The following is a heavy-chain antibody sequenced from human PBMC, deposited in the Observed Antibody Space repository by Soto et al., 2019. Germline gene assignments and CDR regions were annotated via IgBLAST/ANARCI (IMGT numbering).Heavy chain of an antibody. CDR3: AKLWDSGTYREFDY. CDR1: GFTFSTYG. CDR2: ISSDGSNK. J-gene: IGHJ4*02. V-gene: IGHV3-30*18. D-gene: IGHD1-26*01. Sequence: QVQLVESGGGVVQPGRSLRLSCAASGFTFSTYGMHWVRQAPGKGPEWVAVISSDGSNKYYADSLKGRFTISRDNSKNTLYLQMNSLRAEDTAVYYCAKLWDSGTYREFDYWGQGTLVTVSS.